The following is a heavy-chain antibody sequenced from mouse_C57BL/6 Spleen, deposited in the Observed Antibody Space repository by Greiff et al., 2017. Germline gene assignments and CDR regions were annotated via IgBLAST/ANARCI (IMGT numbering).Heavy chain of an antibody. Sequence: QVHVKQSGAELVRPGASVTLSCKASGYTFTDYEMHWVKQTPVHGLEWIGAIDPETGGTAYNQKFKGKAILTADKSSSTAYMELRSLTSEDSAVYYCTRTLILRRDFAYWGQGTLVTVSA. V-gene: IGHV1-15*01. D-gene: IGHD1-1*01. J-gene: IGHJ3*01. CDR2: IDPETGGT. CDR3: TRTLILRRDFAY. CDR1: GYTFTDYE.